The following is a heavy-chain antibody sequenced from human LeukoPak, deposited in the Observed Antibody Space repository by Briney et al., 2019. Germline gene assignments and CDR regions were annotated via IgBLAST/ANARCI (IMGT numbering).Heavy chain of an antibody. Sequence: SETLSLTCAVYGGSFSGYYWSWIRQPPGKGLEWIGEINHSGSTNYNPSLKSRVTISVDTSKNQFSLKLSSETAADTAVYYCARSDIHIPDVWGKGTTVTVSS. V-gene: IGHV4-34*01. J-gene: IGHJ6*04. CDR2: INHSGST. D-gene: IGHD3-9*01. CDR3: ARSDIHIPDV. CDR1: GGSFSGYY.